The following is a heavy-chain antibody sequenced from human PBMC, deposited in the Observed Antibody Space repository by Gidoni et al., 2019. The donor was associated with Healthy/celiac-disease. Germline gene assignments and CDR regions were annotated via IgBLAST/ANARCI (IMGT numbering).Heavy chain of an antibody. CDR3: ARIVGYSYGRGDWFDP. D-gene: IGHD5-18*01. Sequence: GLEWMGWINPNSGGTNYAQKFQGRVTMTRDTSISTAYMELSRLRSDDTAVYYCARIVGYSYGRGDWFDPWGQGTLVTVSS. J-gene: IGHJ5*02. CDR2: INPNSGGT. V-gene: IGHV1-2*02.